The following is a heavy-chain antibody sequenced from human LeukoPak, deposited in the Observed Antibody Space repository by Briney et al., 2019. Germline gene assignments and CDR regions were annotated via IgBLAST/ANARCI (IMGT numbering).Heavy chain of an antibody. D-gene: IGHD1-1*01. V-gene: IGHV1-18*01. CDR1: GYTFTSYG. CDR3: ASGTAHNYYYYYMDA. CDR2: ISAYNGNT. J-gene: IGHJ6*03. Sequence: ASVKVSCKASGYTFTSYGISWVRQAPGQGLEWMGWISAYNGNTNYAQKLQGRVTMTTDTSTSTAYMELRSLRSDDTAVYYCASGTAHNYYYYYMDAWGKGTTVTVSS.